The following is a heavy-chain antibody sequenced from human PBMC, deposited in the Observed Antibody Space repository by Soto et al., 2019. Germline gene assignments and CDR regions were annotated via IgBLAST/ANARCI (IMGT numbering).Heavy chain of an antibody. J-gene: IGHJ4*02. D-gene: IGHD6-6*01. Sequence: PGGSLRLSCAASGFTFSNFWMSWVRQAPGKGLEWVANIKQDGSEKYYVDSVKGRFTISRDNAKNSLYLQMNSLRAEDTAVYYCATENSGRFDYWGQGTLVTVSS. CDR2: IKQDGSEK. CDR3: ATENSGRFDY. CDR1: GFTFSNFW. V-gene: IGHV3-7*02.